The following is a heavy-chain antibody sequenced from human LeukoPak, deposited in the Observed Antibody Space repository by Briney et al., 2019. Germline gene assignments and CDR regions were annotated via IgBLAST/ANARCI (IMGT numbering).Heavy chain of an antibody. CDR2: IYSGGST. D-gene: IGHD3-16*01. Sequence: PGGSLRLSCAASGFTFDDYAMHWVRQAPGKGLEWVSVIYSGGSTYYADSVKGRFTISRDNSKNTLYLQINSLRAEDTAVYYCARAPLGDWFDPWGQGTLVTVSS. V-gene: IGHV3-53*01. CDR3: ARAPLGDWFDP. CDR1: GFTFDDYA. J-gene: IGHJ5*02.